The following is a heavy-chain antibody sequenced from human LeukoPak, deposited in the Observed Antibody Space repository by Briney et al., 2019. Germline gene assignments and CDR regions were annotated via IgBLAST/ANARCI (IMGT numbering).Heavy chain of an antibody. D-gene: IGHD5-24*01. CDR1: GFTFSSYA. J-gene: IGHJ3*02. Sequence: GGSLRLSCAASGFTFSSYAMSRVRQAPGKGLEWVSAISGSGGSTYYADSVKGRFTISRDNSKNTLFLQMNSLRAEDTAVYYCARGDFRWEMATTIAFDIWGQGTMVTVSS. CDR3: ARGDFRWEMATTIAFDI. CDR2: ISGSGGST. V-gene: IGHV3-23*01.